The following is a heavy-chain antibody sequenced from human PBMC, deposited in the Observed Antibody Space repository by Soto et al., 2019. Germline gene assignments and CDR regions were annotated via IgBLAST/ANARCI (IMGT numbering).Heavy chain of an antibody. J-gene: IGHJ4*02. D-gene: IGHD3-22*01. V-gene: IGHV3-74*01. CDR1: GFTFSSYW. Sequence: EVQLVESGGGIVQPGGSLRLSCAASGFTFSSYWMHWVRQAPGKGLVWVSRINSDGSRTSYADSAKGRFTISRDNAKKPVWLQMSSLRAEDAAVDYCARGDGDYYDGNGYLGRHWGQGTLVTVSA. CDR2: INSDGSRT. CDR3: ARGDGDYYDGNGYLGRH.